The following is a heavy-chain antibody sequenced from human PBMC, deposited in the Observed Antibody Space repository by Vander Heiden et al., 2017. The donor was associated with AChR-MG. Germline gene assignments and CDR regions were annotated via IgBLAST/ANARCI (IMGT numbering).Heavy chain of an antibody. CDR1: GGTFSSYA. D-gene: IGHD3-10*01. Sequence: QVQLVQSGAEVKKPGSSVKVSCKASGGTFSSYAISWVRQAPGQGLEWMGGIIPIFGTANYAQKFQGRVTITADKSTSTAYMELSSLRSEDTAVYYCARGSLRGRGRPHYYMDVWGKGTTVTVSS. CDR3: ARGSLRGRGRPHYYMDV. CDR2: IIPIFGTA. V-gene: IGHV1-69*06. J-gene: IGHJ6*03.